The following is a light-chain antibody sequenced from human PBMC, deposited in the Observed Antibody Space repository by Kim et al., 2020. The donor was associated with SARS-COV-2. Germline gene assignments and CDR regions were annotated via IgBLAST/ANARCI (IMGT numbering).Light chain of an antibody. Sequence: EIVLTQTPGTRSLSPGERATLSCRASQSVSSNFLAWYQQKPGQAPRLLIHGASSRATGIPDRFSGSGSGTDFTLTISRLEPEDFAVYYCQQYGSSPITFGQGTKLEI. J-gene: IGKJ2*01. CDR2: GAS. V-gene: IGKV3-20*01. CDR1: QSVSSNF. CDR3: QQYGSSPIT.